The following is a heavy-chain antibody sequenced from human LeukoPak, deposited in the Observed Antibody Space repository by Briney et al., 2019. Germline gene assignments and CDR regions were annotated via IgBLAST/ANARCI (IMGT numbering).Heavy chain of an antibody. V-gene: IGHV5-51*01. Sequence: GESLKISCKGSGYSFTSYWIGWVRQMPGKGLEWMGIIYPGDSDTRYSPSFQGQVTISADKSISTAYLQWSSLKASETAMYYCARGADYGDYGDAFDIWGQGTMVTVSS. D-gene: IGHD4-17*01. CDR3: ARGADYGDYGDAFDI. CDR1: GYSFTSYW. CDR2: IYPGDSDT. J-gene: IGHJ3*02.